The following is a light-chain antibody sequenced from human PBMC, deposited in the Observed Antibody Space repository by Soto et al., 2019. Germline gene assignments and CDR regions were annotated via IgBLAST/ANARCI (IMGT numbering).Light chain of an antibody. CDR1: SSDVGGYNY. CDR2: DVS. V-gene: IGLV2-14*01. Sequence: QSALTQPASVSGSPGQSITISCTGTSSDVGGYNYVSWYQQHPGKAPKLMIYDVSNRPSGVSNRFSGSKSANTASLTISGLQAGDEADYYCSSYTSTNTLVIFGGGTKLTVL. J-gene: IGLJ2*01. CDR3: SSYTSTNTLVI.